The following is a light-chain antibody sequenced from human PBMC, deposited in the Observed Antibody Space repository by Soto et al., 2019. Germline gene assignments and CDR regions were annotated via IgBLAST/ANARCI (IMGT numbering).Light chain of an antibody. V-gene: IGKV1-5*03. Sequence: DLQMTQSPSTLSASVGDRVIIACRASQNINNLLAWYQQKPGKTPKLLIYKASSLESGVPSRFSGSGSGTDFTLTISSLQPNDFATYYCQQYKSYSTFGQGTKLEIK. CDR1: QNINNL. J-gene: IGKJ2*01. CDR3: QQYKSYST. CDR2: KAS.